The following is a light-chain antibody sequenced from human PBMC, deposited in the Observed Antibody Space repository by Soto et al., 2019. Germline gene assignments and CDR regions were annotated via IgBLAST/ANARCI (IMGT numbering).Light chain of an antibody. CDR2: AAS. CDR3: QQYHSYWT. Sequence: DIQLTQSPSAMSASVGDRVTITCRASQGISNYLAWFQQKPGKVPKRLIYAASNLQSGVPSRFSGSGSGTEFSLTISSLQPDDFATYYCQQYHSYWTFGQGTKVDI. V-gene: IGKV1-17*03. CDR1: QGISNY. J-gene: IGKJ1*01.